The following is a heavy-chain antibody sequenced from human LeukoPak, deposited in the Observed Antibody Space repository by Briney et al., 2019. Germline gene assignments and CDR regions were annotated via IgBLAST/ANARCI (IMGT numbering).Heavy chain of an antibody. J-gene: IGHJ4*02. CDR1: GFTFSSYS. Sequence: GGSLRLSCAASGFTFSSYSMNWVRQAPGKGLEWVSTISSSSSYIYYADSVKGRFTISRDNAKNSLYLQMNSLRAEDTAVYYCARARITGTTLPVDYWGQGTLVAVSS. D-gene: IGHD1-20*01. V-gene: IGHV3-21*01. CDR2: ISSSSSYI. CDR3: ARARITGTTLPVDY.